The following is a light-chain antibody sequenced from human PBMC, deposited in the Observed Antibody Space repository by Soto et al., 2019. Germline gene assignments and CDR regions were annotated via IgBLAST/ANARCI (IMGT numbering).Light chain of an antibody. J-gene: IGKJ1*01. CDR3: QQYGSSPQT. CDR2: GAT. CDR1: EDVSRW. Sequence: DIQMTQSPSYVYASVGDTVTFTCRASEDVSRWLGWYQQKPGRAPSLLIFGATSLQDGVPSRFSATESGTHFTLTISRLEPEDFAVYYCQQYGSSPQTFDQGTKVEIK. V-gene: IGKV1-12*01.